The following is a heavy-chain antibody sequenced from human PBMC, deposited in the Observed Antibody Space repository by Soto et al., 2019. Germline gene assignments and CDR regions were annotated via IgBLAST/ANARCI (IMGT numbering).Heavy chain of an antibody. CDR1: GFTFSTYA. D-gene: IGHD6-13*01. CDR2: ISGSGGGT. CDR3: ATPVDISSWYYLDH. V-gene: IGHV3-23*01. Sequence: EVQLLESGGGLVQPGGSLRLSCAASGFTFSTYAMNWVRQAPGKGLEWVSGISGSGGGTYYADSVKGRFTISRDTSKNTLYLQINSLRAEDTAVSYCATPVDISSWYYLDHWGQGTLVTVSS. J-gene: IGHJ4*02.